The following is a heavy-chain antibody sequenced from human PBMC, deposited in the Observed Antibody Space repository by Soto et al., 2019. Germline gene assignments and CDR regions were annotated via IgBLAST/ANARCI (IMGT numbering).Heavy chain of an antibody. CDR2: IVVGSGNT. D-gene: IGHD2-21*01. Sequence: SVKVSCKASGFTFTSSAVQWVRQARRQRLEWIGWIVVGSGNTNYAQKFQERVTITRDMSTSTAYMELSSLTSEDTAVYYCAAARGDSEYYYYYGMDVWGQGTTVTVSS. V-gene: IGHV1-58*01. CDR3: AAARGDSEYYYYYGMDV. J-gene: IGHJ6*02. CDR1: GFTFTSSA.